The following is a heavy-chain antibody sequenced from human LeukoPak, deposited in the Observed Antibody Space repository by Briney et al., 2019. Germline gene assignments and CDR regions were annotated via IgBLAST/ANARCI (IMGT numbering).Heavy chain of an antibody. Sequence: GGSLRLSCAASGFTFSSYGMHWVRQAPGKGLEWVAFIRYDGSNKYYADSVKGRFTISRDNSKNTLYLQMNSLRAEDTAVYYCAEGIGTIVGATKGGYYFDYWGQGTLVTVSS. J-gene: IGHJ4*02. CDR2: IRYDGSNK. CDR1: GFTFSSYG. CDR3: AEGIGTIVGATKGGYYFDY. V-gene: IGHV3-30*02. D-gene: IGHD1-26*01.